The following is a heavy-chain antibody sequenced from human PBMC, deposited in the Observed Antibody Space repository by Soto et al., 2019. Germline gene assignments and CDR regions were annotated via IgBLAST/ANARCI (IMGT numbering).Heavy chain of an antibody. CDR3: ARVGASAGPYYFDY. Sequence: QVQLVQSGAEVKKPGASVKVSCKASGYTFTNYAIHWVCQAPGQRLEWMGWINAGNGNTKYSQKFQGRVTITRDTSASKAYMELRSLRSEDTAVYYCARVGASAGPYYFDYWGQGTLVTVSS. V-gene: IGHV1-3*01. J-gene: IGHJ4*02. CDR1: GYTFTNYA. CDR2: INAGNGNT. D-gene: IGHD6-13*01.